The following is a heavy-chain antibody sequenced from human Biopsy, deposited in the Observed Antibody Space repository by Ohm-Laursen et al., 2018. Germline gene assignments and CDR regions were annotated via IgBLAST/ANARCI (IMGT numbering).Heavy chain of an antibody. CDR3: ARDSGILNYGNFKYYHYYGMDV. V-gene: IGHV4-59*01. CDR1: GGSISSDY. J-gene: IGHJ6*02. CDR2: IYYSGST. D-gene: IGHD4-11*01. Sequence: SQTLSLTWAVSGGSISSDYWSWIRQTPGKGLEWIGYIYYSGSTNYNPSLQSRVSISVDTSRNQVSLTLRSVTAADTAVYYCARDSGILNYGNFKYYHYYGMDVWGQGTKVTVSS.